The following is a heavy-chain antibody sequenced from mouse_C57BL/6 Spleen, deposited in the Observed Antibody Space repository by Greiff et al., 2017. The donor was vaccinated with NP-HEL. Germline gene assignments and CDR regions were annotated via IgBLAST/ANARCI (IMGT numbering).Heavy chain of an antibody. V-gene: IGHV1-82*01. CDR2: IYPGDGDT. CDR1: GYAFSSSW. D-gene: IGHD1-1*01. Sequence: VQLQQSGPELVKPGASVKISCKASGYAFSSSWMNWVKQRPGKGLEWIGRIYPGDGDTNYNGKFKGKATLTADKSSSTAYMQLSSLTSEDSAVYFCARRVVAKDYYAMDYWGQGTSVTASS. J-gene: IGHJ4*01. CDR3: ARRVVAKDYYAMDY.